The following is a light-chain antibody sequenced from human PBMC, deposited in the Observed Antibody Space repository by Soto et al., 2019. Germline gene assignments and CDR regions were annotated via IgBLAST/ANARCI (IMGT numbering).Light chain of an antibody. CDR1: QGVRSY. V-gene: IGKV1-9*01. CDR3: QHVYTYPRT. CDR2: GAS. Sequence: IQLTQSPSSLSASVGDRVTSTCRASQGVRSYLAWFQQRPGKAPTLLILGASTLQNGVPARFSGGGFWTEFTLIITRLQPEDFATYYCQHVYTYPRTFGQGNKFDIK. J-gene: IGKJ1*01.